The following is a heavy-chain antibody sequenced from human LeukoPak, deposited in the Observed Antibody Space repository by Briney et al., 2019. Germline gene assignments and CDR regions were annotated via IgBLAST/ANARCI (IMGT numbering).Heavy chain of an antibody. Sequence: GGTLRLSCAASGFTFSSYGMSWVRQAPGKGLEWVSYINSGGYTIYYADSVKGRFSISRDNAKNSLYLQVNSLRAEDTAIYYCTRCAAAAFDYWGQGTPVTVSS. CDR1: GFTFSSYG. CDR3: TRCAAAAFDY. J-gene: IGHJ4*02. V-gene: IGHV3-48*04. CDR2: INSGGYTI. D-gene: IGHD6-13*01.